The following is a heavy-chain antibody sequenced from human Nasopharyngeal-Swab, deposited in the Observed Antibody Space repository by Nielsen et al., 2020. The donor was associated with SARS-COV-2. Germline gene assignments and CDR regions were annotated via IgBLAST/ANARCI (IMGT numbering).Heavy chain of an antibody. CDR1: GYGFIDYW. CDR2: IYPGDSDT. J-gene: IGHJ4*02. D-gene: IGHD6-25*01. V-gene: IGHV5-51*01. CDR3: ARPLAAASYYFDY. Sequence: GEALKISWEVSGYGFIDYWIGWVRQMPGRGLEWMGIIYPGDSDTRYNPSFQGQVTISADNSISTAYLQWGSLKASDSAMYYCARPLAAASYYFDYWGQGTLVTVSS.